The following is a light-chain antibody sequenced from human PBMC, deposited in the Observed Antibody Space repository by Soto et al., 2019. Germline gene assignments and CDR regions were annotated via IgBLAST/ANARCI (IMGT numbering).Light chain of an antibody. Sequence: DIQMTQSPSTLSGSVGDRVTITCRASQTISSWLAWYQQKPGKAPKLLIYKASTLKSGVPSRFSGSGSGTDFTLTISGLEPEDFAVYYCQHFGNSLWTFGQGTKVEI. J-gene: IGKJ1*01. CDR1: QTISSW. CDR2: KAS. CDR3: QHFGNSLWT. V-gene: IGKV1-5*03.